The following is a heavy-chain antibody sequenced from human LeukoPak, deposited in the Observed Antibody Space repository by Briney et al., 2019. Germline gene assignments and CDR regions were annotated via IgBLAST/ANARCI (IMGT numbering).Heavy chain of an antibody. J-gene: IGHJ4*02. CDR3: ARHRWELLYYFDY. V-gene: IGHV4-38-2*01. CDR2: IYHSGST. D-gene: IGHD1-26*01. CDR1: GYSISSGYY. Sequence: SETLSLTXAVSGYSISSGYYWGWIRQPPGKGLEWIGSIYHSGSTYYNPSLKSRVTISVDTSKNQFSLKLSSVTAADTAVYYCARHRWELLYYFDYWGQGTLVTVSS.